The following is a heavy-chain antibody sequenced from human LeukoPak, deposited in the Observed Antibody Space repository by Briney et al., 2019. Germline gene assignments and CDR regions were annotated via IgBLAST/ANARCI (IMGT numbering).Heavy chain of an antibody. V-gene: IGHV3-15*01. D-gene: IGHD2-15*01. CDR1: GFTFSNAW. J-gene: IGHJ4*02. CDR3: TTDFRTTTGGSCYYY. CDR2: IKSKTDGGTT. Sequence: GGSLRLSCAASGFTFSNAWMSWVRQAPGKGLEWVGRIKSKTDGGTTDYAAPVKGRFTISRDDSKNTLYLQMNSLKTEDTAVYYCTTDFRTTTGGSCYYYWGQGTLVTISS.